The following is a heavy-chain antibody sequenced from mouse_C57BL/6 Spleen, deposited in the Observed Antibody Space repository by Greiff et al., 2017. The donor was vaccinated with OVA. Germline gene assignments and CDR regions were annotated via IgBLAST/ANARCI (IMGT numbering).Heavy chain of an antibody. V-gene: IGHV1-82*01. CDR3: ARKEGYSNYFDY. CDR2: IYPGGGYT. J-gene: IGHJ2*01. Sequence: VKLMESGPELVKPGASVKISCTASGYAFSSSWMNWVKQRPGKGLEWIGRIYPGGGYTNYNGKFKGKATLTADKSSSTAYMQLSSLTSEDSAVYFCARKEGYSNYFDYWGQGTTLTVSS. CDR1: GYAFSSSW. D-gene: IGHD2-5*01.